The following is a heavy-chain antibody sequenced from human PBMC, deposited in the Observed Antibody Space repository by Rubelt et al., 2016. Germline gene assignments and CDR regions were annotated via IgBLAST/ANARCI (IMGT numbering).Heavy chain of an antibody. CDR3: ARWSTKTVAVDF. CDR2: IYYIGST. Sequence: TVSGGSISGYFWSWIRQAPDKGLEWIGYIYYIGSTNYNPSLKSRVTVSIDTSKNQFSLTLTSVTAADTAVYYCARWSTKTVAVDFWGQGILVTVSS. D-gene: IGHD1-1*01. V-gene: IGHV4-59*01. CDR1: GGSISGYF. J-gene: IGHJ4*02.